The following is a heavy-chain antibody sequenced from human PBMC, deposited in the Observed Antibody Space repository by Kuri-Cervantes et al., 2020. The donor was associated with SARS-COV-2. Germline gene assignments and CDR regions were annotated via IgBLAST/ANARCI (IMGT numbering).Heavy chain of an antibody. CDR2: INPYNGDT. V-gene: IGHV1-2*02. Sequence: ASVKVSCKASAYTFTAYYVHWVRQAPGQGLEWRGWINPYNGDTNYAQKFQGRVTLTRDTSISTAYMELNRLRSDDTAVYYCARDPGYCSGGTCLDYWGQGTLVTVSS. J-gene: IGHJ4*02. CDR3: ARDPGYCSGGTCLDY. D-gene: IGHD2-15*01. CDR1: AYTFTAYY.